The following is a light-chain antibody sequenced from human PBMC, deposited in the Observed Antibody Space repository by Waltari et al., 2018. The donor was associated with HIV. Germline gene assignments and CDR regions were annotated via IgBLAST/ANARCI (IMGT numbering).Light chain of an antibody. CDR2: SSN. J-gene: IGLJ1*01. Sequence: QSVLTQPPSASGTPGQRVTISCSGSSSNIGSSYVYWYQQVPGTAPKLLIYSSNHRPSGVPDRFSVSKSGTSASLAISGLRSEDEADYYCAAWDDSLSGYVFGTGTKVTVL. CDR1: SSNIGSSY. CDR3: AAWDDSLSGYV. V-gene: IGLV1-47*01.